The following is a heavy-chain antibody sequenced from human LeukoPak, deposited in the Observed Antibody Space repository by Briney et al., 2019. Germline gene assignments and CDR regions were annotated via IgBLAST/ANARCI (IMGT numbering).Heavy chain of an antibody. D-gene: IGHD2-15*01. V-gene: IGHV3-23*01. J-gene: IGHJ1*01. CDR2: ISGSGGST. Sequence: GGSLRLPCAASGFTFSSYAMSWVRQAPGKGLEWVSAISGSGGSTYYADSVKGRFTISRDNSKNTLYLQMNSLGAEDTAVYYCANTVRCSGGSCYPEYFQHWGQGTLVTVSS. CDR3: ANTVRCSGGSCYPEYFQH. CDR1: GFTFSSYA.